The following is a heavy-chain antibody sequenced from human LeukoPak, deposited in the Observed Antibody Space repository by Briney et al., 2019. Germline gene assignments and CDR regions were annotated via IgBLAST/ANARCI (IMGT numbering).Heavy chain of an antibody. CDR1: GFTFDDYG. J-gene: IGHJ4*02. CDR3: AKLAGTGGFDY. CDR2: INWNGART. D-gene: IGHD6-19*01. Sequence: GGSLRLSCAASGFTFDDYGMSWVRQAPGKGLEWVSGINWNGARTGYADSVKGRLTISRDNAKNSLYLQMNSLRAEDTALYYCAKLAGTGGFDYWGQGTLVTVSS. V-gene: IGHV3-20*04.